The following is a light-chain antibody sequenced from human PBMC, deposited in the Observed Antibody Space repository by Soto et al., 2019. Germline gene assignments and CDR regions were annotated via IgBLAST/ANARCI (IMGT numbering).Light chain of an antibody. J-gene: IGKJ3*01. CDR1: QDIAAS. CDR2: KAS. CDR3: QQYSGYPFT. V-gene: IGKV1-5*03. Sequence: IQMTQSPSTLSASVGDRVAITCRASQDIAASLAWYQQQPGKAPKLLIYKASILENGVPSRFSGSGSGTEFTLTISGLQPDDFATYVCQQYSGYPFTFGHGTTVDIK.